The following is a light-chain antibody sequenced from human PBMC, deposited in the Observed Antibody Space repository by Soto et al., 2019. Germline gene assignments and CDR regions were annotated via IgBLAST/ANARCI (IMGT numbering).Light chain of an antibody. V-gene: IGLV2-14*03. CDR3: SSYRRTTVV. J-gene: IGLJ2*01. CDR1: TSDVGGYNY. Sequence: QSALTQPASVSGSPGQAVTISCTATTSDVGGYNYLSWYQQHPGKAPKLILYDGSSRPSGVSNRFSGSKSGNTASLTISGLQPEYEGDYHCSSYRRTTVVFGGGTKVTVL. CDR2: DGS.